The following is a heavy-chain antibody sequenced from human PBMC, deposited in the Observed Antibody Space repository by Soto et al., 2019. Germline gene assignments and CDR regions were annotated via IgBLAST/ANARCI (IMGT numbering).Heavy chain of an antibody. CDR3: AGPLGGMGAFDI. J-gene: IGHJ3*02. D-gene: IGHD3-16*01. V-gene: IGHV4-59*01. CDR2: IYYSGST. Sequence: PSETLSLTCTVSGGSISSYYWSWIRHPPGKGLEWIGYIYYSGSTNYNPSLKSRVTISVDTSKNQFSLRPSSVTAADTAVYYCAGPLGGMGAFDIWGQGTMVTV. CDR1: GGSISSYY.